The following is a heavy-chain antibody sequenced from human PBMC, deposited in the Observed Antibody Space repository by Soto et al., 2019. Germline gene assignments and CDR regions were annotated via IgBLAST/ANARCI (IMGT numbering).Heavy chain of an antibody. Sequence: EVQLVESGGGLVQPGGSLRLSCAASGFTVSGNYMSWVRQAPGKGLEWVSILYSSGSTDYADSVKGRFTISVDNSKNTLHLQMNSLRVEDTAVYYCARDDCTSTSCFAEDWGQGTLVTVSS. CDR3: ARDDCTSTSCFAED. CDR1: GFTVSGNY. CDR2: LYSSGST. J-gene: IGHJ4*02. D-gene: IGHD2-2*01. V-gene: IGHV3-66*01.